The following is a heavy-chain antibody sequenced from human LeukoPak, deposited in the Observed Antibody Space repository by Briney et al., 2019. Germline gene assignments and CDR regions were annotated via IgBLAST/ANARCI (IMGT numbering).Heavy chain of an antibody. D-gene: IGHD4-11*01. CDR2: IYYTGSS. CDR3: ARQGNPSAGPRMTTFDY. J-gene: IGHJ4*02. V-gene: IGHV4-59*08. Sequence: SETLSLTCTVSGGSISGYYWAWIRQPPGKGLEWIGYIYYTGSSNYNPSLRSRVTMSVDTSKKQFSLTLSSVTAADTAVYYCARQGNPSAGPRMTTFDYWGQGTLVTVSS. CDR1: GGSISGYY.